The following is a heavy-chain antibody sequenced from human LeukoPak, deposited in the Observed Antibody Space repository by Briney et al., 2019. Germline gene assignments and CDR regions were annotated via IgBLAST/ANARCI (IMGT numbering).Heavy chain of an antibody. Sequence: SGPTLVNPTQTLTLTCTFSGFSLSTTGVAVGRIRQPPGKALEWLAVHYWNNDKSYSPSLKSRLTVTKDSSKNQVVLIMTNMDPVDTATYYCAHKGRGSGSFTMWGQGTLVTVSS. CDR1: GFSLSTTGVA. V-gene: IGHV2-5*01. J-gene: IGHJ4*02. CDR3: AHKGRGSGSFTM. CDR2: HYWNNDK. D-gene: IGHD3-10*01.